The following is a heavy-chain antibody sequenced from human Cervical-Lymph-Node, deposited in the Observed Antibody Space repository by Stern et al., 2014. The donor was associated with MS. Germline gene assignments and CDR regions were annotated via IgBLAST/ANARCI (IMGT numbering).Heavy chain of an antibody. CDR2: ISYDGGND. CDR1: EFTFNEPS. D-gene: IGHD2-21*01. J-gene: IGHJ4*02. Sequence: MQLVESGGGVVQPGRSLRLSCAASEFTFNEPSMHWVRQTPGKGLEWVAIISYDGGNDYYADSVKGRFTISRDNSKNTLYLQMNTLRAEDTAVYYCTASASCGGDCYSGAFDYWGQGTLVTVSS. CDR3: TASASCGGDCYSGAFDY. V-gene: IGHV3-30-3*01.